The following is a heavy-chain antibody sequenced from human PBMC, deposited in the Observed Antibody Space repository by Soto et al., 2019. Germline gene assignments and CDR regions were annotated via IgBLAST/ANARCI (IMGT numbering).Heavy chain of an antibody. V-gene: IGHV3-74*01. CDR1: GCTFSGYW. J-gene: IGHJ3*02. D-gene: IGHD3-22*01. CDR2: INSDGSST. Sequence: WGSLRLSCTALGCTFSGYWVRCVRQAPGKGLVWVSRINSDGSSTSYADSVKGRFTISRDNAKNTLYLQMNSLRAEDTAVYYCARAPYYYDSSGYPHDAFDIWGQGTMVTVSS. CDR3: ARAPYYYDSSGYPHDAFDI.